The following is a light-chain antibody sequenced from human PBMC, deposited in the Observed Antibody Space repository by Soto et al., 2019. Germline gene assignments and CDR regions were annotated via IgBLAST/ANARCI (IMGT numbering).Light chain of an antibody. V-gene: IGKV3-20*01. CDR1: QSVSSSY. Sequence: EIVLTQSPGTLSLSPGERATLSCRASQSVSSSYLAWYQQKPGQARRLLIYGASSRATGISDRFSGSGSGRDFTLTISRLDPGDFAVYYCQQFGTSPTYTFGKGTKLEIK. CDR2: GAS. J-gene: IGKJ2*01. CDR3: QQFGTSPTYT.